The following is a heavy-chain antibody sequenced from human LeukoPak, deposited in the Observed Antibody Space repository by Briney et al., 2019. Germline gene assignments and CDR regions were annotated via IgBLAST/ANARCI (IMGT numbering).Heavy chain of an antibody. CDR1: GVSISSSYSY. J-gene: IGHJ3*02. CDR2: IYYTGNT. Sequence: SETLSLTCTVSGVSISSSYSYWGWIRQPPGMGLEWIGSIYYTGNTYYNASLKSQVSISIDTSKNQFSLKLTSVTAADTAVYYCARVQRSGGTRWSLRYDYVWGSPFDIWGQGTMVTVSS. V-gene: IGHV4-39*01. D-gene: IGHD3-16*01. CDR3: ARVQRSGGTRWSLRYDYVWGSPFDI.